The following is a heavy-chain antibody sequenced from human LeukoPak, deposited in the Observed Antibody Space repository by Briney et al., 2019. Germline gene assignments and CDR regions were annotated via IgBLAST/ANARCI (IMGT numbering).Heavy chain of an antibody. V-gene: IGHV4-59*01. D-gene: IGHD1-14*01. Sequence: SETLSLTCTVSGGSISSCYWSWIRQPPGKGLEWIGYIYYSGSTNYSPSLKSRVTISVDTSKNQFSLKLSSVTAADTAVYYCARGVVYYPSAFDIWGQGTMVTVSS. J-gene: IGHJ3*02. CDR2: IYYSGST. CDR1: GGSISSCY. CDR3: ARGVVYYPSAFDI.